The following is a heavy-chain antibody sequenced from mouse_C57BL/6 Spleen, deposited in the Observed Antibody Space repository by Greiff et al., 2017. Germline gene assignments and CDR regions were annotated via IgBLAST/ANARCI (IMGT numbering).Heavy chain of an antibody. CDR1: GYTFTDHT. D-gene: IGHD2-4*01. CDR2: IYPRDGST. Sequence: QVQLQQSDAELVKPGASVKISCKVSGYTFTDHTIHWMKQRPEQGLEWIGYIYPRDGSTKYNEKFKGKATLTADKSSSTAYMQLNSLTSEDSAVYFCARGGFYDYDAYYAMDYWGQGTSVTVSS. V-gene: IGHV1-78*01. CDR3: ARGGFYDYDAYYAMDY. J-gene: IGHJ4*01.